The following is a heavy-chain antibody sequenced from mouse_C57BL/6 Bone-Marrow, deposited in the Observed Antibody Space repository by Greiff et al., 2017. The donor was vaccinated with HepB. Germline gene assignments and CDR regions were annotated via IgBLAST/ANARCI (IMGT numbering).Heavy chain of an antibody. D-gene: IGHD1-1*01. V-gene: IGHV5-12*01. CDR2: ISNGGGST. CDR3: AREDYGSRGEGYFDY. J-gene: IGHJ2*01. CDR1: GFTFSDYY. Sequence: EVHLVESGGGLVQPGGSLKLSCAASGFTFSDYYMYWVRQTPEKRLEWVAYISNGGGSTYYPDTVKGRFTISRDNAQNTLYLQMSRLKSEDTAMYYCAREDYGSRGEGYFDYWGQGTTLTVAS.